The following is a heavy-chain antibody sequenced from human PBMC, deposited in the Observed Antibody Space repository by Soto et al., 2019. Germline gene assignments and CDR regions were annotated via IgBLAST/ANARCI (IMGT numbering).Heavy chain of an antibody. D-gene: IGHD3-10*01. CDR2: IYYSGST. J-gene: IGHJ4*02. Sequence: QVQLQESGPGLVKPSQTLSLTCTVSGGSISSGGYYWSWIRQHPGKGLEWIGYIYYSGSTYYNPYLKSRVTTSVDTSKNQFSLKLSSVTAADTAVYYCARVSQNTMVREKTPKYYFDSWGQGTLVTVSS. CDR3: ARVSQNTMVREKTPKYYFDS. V-gene: IGHV4-31*03. CDR1: GGSISSGGYY.